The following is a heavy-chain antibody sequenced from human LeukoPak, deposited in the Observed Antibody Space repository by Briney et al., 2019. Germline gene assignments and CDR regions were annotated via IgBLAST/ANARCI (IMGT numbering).Heavy chain of an antibody. CDR2: INPSGGST. D-gene: IGHD5-12*01. CDR3: AARPPYSGYEDGDY. CDR1: GYTLTELS. V-gene: IGHV1-46*01. Sequence: GASVKVSCKVSGYTLTELSMHWVRQAPGKGLEWMGIINPSGGSTSYAQKFQGRVTMTRDTSTSTVYMELSSLRSEDTAVYYCAARPPYSGYEDGDYWGQGTLVTVSS. J-gene: IGHJ4*02.